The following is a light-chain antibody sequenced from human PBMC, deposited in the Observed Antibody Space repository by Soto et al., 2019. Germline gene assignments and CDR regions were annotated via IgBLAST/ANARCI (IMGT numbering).Light chain of an antibody. CDR2: AAS. Sequence: EVVMPQSHATLSVSAGERATLSCISSQSIRTNLAWYQQKPGQAPRLLIYAASSRATGVPDRFTGRGSGTDFTLTITSLAPEDFAVYYCHHLDDSPPWTLGQGTKVDIK. CDR1: QSIRTN. J-gene: IGKJ1*01. V-gene: IGKV3D-15*01. CDR3: HHLDDSPPWT.